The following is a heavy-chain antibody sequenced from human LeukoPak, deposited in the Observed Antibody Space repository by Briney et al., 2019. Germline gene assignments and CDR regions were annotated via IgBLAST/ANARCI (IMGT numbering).Heavy chain of an antibody. Sequence: GGSLRLSCAASGFTVSSNYMSWVRQAPGKGLEWVSAISGGGDITYYADSVTGRFTISRDNSKDTLFLQMHSLRPGDTAVYYCVREDTPATANYWGQGTLVTISS. D-gene: IGHD2-21*02. CDR1: GFTVSSNY. CDR2: ISGGGDIT. V-gene: IGHV3-23*01. CDR3: VREDTPATANY. J-gene: IGHJ4*02.